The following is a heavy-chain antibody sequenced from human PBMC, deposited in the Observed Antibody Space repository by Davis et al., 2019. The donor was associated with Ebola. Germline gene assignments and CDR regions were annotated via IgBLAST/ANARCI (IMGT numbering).Heavy chain of an antibody. CDR2: ISSDSDYI. V-gene: IGHV3-21*04. D-gene: IGHD2-15*01. CDR3: ARLKSQLVWWSDYYYGMDV. Sequence: GGFLRLSCAASGFTFSTYSMSWVRQAPGKGLEWVSSISSDSDYIYYADSAKGRFTISRDNAKNSLYLQMNSLRSEDTAVYYCARLKSQLVWWSDYYYGMDVWGKGTTVTVSS. CDR1: GFTFSTYS. J-gene: IGHJ6*04.